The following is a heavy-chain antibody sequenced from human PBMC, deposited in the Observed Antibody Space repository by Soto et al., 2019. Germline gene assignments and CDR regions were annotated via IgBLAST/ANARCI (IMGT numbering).Heavy chain of an antibody. J-gene: IGHJ4*02. CDR3: ARVGGSPLPDY. D-gene: IGHD1-26*01. V-gene: IGHV3-74*01. Sequence: GGSLRLSCAASGFTFSSYWMHWVRQAPGKGLVWVSRINSDGSGTSYADSVKGRFTISRDNAKNTLYLQMNSLRAEDTAVYYCARVGGSPLPDYWGQGTLVTVSS. CDR2: INSDGSGT. CDR1: GFTFSSYW.